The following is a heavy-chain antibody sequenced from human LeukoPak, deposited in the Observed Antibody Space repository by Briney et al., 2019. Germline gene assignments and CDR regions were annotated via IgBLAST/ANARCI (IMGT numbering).Heavy chain of an antibody. Sequence: GALRLSCAVSGFTVSSNYMSWVRLAPGKGLEWVSVIYSDGSTYYADPVKGRFTISRDNSKNTLYLQMNSLRAEDTAVYYCARDLAAAGYFDYWGQGILVSVSS. V-gene: IGHV3-53*01. CDR2: IYSDGST. J-gene: IGHJ4*02. D-gene: IGHD6-13*01. CDR1: GFTVSSNY. CDR3: ARDLAAAGYFDY.